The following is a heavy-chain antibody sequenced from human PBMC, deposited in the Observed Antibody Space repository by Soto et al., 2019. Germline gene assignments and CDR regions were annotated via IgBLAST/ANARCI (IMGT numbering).Heavy chain of an antibody. D-gene: IGHD1-26*01. CDR1: CYTFPSYG. J-gene: IGHJ4*02. CDR2: ISAYNGNT. CDR3: ARGRYSGSYSGFDY. Sequence: ASVEVSWKDSCYTFPSYGISWVRQATGQGLEWMGWISAYNGNTNYAQKFQGRVTITADESTSTAYMELSSLRSEDTAVYYCARGRYSGSYSGFDYWGQGPLVTVSS. V-gene: IGHV1-18*01.